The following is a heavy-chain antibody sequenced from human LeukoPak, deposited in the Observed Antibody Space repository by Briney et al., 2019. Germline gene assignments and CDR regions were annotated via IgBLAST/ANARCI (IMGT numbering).Heavy chain of an antibody. CDR1: GYTFTSYA. J-gene: IGHJ6*02. Sequence: GASVRVSCKASGYTFTSYAMHWVRQAPGQRLEWMGWINAGNGNTKYSQKFQGRVTITRDTSASTAYMELSSLRSEDTAVYYCAREKVRQSGMDVWGQGTTVTVSS. CDR2: INAGNGNT. V-gene: IGHV1-3*01. CDR3: AREKVRQSGMDV. D-gene: IGHD2-2*01.